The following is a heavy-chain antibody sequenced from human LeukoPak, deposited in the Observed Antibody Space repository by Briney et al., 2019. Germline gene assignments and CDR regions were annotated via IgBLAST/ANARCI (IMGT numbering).Heavy chain of an antibody. J-gene: IGHJ4*02. D-gene: IGHD6-13*01. Sequence: HPGGSLRLSCSASGFIFSPYAMHWVRQAPGKGLEYVSSISSEGKTTYYADSVKGRFTISRDNSKNTLYLQMSSLRPEDTAVYYCVKDRWVDHWGQGTLVTFSS. CDR3: VKDRWVDH. CDR1: GFIFSPYA. V-gene: IGHV3-64D*06. CDR2: ISSEGKTT.